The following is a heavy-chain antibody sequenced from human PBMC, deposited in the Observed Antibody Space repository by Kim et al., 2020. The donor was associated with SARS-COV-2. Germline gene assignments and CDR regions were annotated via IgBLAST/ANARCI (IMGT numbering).Heavy chain of an antibody. CDR2: INPRGGGA. D-gene: IGHD2-15*01. V-gene: IGHV1-2*06. CDR1: GYTFTDFY. Sequence: ASVKVSCEASGYTFTDFYMHWVRQAPGQELEWMGRINPRGGGAEYAQKFQGRVTMTRDTSISTAYMYLSRLRSDDTAVYYCARDKRWDCRGGSCYSPYYYTMDVWGQGTTVAVSS. CDR3: ARDKRWDCRGGSCYSPYYYTMDV. J-gene: IGHJ6*02.